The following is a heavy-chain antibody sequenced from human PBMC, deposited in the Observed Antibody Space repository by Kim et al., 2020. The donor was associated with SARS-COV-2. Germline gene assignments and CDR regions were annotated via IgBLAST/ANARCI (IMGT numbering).Heavy chain of an antibody. Sequence: GESLKISCKGSGYIFTNYWIVWVRQMPGKGLEWMGIIYPGDSDARYSPSFQGQVTISADKSISTAYLHWSSLEASDTAMYFCARGRDGYNGFDYWGQGTLVTVSS. V-gene: IGHV5-51*01. CDR1: GYIFTNYW. CDR2: IYPGDSDA. J-gene: IGHJ4*02. CDR3: ARGRDGYNGFDY. D-gene: IGHD5-12*01.